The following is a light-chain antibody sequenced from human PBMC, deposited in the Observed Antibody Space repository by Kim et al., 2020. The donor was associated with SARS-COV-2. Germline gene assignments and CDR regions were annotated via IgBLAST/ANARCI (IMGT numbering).Light chain of an antibody. J-gene: IGLJ3*02. V-gene: IGLV2-11*03. CDR2: NVN. CDR3: CSYAGSYTFGV. Sequence: QSVTISYTGTRSDVGGYDYVSWYQQHPGKAPKLMFYNVNKRPSGVPDRFSASKSGNTASLTISGLQAEDEADYYCCSYAGSYTFGVFGGGTQLTVL. CDR1: RSDVGGYDY.